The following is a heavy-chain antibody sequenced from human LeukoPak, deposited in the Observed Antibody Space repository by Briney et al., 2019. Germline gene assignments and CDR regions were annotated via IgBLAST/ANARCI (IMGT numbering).Heavy chain of an antibody. D-gene: IGHD4-11*01. J-gene: IGHJ4*02. CDR1: GYTFTNHR. CDR3: ARGLNNNFTNHYFHS. CDR2: ISIYKGNT. V-gene: IGHV1-18*01. Sequence: ASLWLSCAASGYTFTNHRISWACNPPSPRPERHGWISIYKGNTNYAQNFRGRVATTTDPSTSTAYMQVRSLTFDDTSVYYCARGLNNNFTNHYFHSWGQGTLVTVSS.